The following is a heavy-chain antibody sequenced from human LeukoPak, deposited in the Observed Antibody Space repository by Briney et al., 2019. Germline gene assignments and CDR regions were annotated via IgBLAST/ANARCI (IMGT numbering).Heavy chain of an antibody. CDR1: GGSFSGYY. J-gene: IGHJ5*02. CDR2: INHSGST. CDR3: ARVSFPDSSSSRGGWFDP. Sequence: PSETLSLTCAVYGGSFSGYYWSWIRQPPGKGLEWIGEINHSGSTNYNPSLKSRVTISVDTSKNQFSLKLSSVTAADTAVYYCARVSFPDSSSSRGGWFDPWGQGTLVTVSS. D-gene: IGHD6-6*01. V-gene: IGHV4-34*01.